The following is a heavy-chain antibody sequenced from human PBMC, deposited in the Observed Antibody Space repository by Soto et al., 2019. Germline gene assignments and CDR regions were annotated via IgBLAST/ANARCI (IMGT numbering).Heavy chain of an antibody. CDR2: IKEDGSQE. CDR3: ARPRFRGMDV. J-gene: IGHJ6*02. CDR1: GFTFSNYF. D-gene: IGHD3-10*01. V-gene: IGHV3-7*03. Sequence: PGGSLRLSCVASGFTFSNYFMSWVRQAPGKGLEWVANIKEDGSQEYYVESVKGRFIISRDNAKDSLYLQLNSLRAEDTAVYYCARPRFRGMDVWGQGTTVTVSS.